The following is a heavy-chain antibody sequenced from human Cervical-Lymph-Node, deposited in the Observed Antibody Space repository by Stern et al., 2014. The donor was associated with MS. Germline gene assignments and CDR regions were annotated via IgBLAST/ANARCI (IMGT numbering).Heavy chain of an antibody. CDR1: GYSFTNSW. Sequence: EVQLVDSGAEVRKPGESLKISCKGSGYSFTNSWIGWVRQMHGKDLEWMGIIFPGDFDIKYSPSFQGQIPISADKSISTAYLQWNSLKASDTAIYYCARHAIYGAFDYWGQGTLVTVSS. D-gene: IGHD4-17*01. J-gene: IGHJ4*02. CDR2: IFPGDFDI. CDR3: ARHAIYGAFDY. V-gene: IGHV5-51*01.